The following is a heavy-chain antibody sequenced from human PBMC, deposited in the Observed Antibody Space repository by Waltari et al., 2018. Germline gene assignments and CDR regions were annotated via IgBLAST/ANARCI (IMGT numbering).Heavy chain of an antibody. J-gene: IGHJ4*02. D-gene: IGHD4-17*01. CDR1: GFTFSSYA. Sequence: EVQLLESGGGLVQPGGSLRLSCAASGFTFSSYAMSWVRQPPGNGLEWVSVIYSGGSTYYADSVKGRFTISRDNSKNTLYLQMNSLRAEDTAVYYCAKVGDDYGSGFDYWGQGTLVTVSS. CDR2: IYSGGST. V-gene: IGHV3-23*03. CDR3: AKVGDDYGSGFDY.